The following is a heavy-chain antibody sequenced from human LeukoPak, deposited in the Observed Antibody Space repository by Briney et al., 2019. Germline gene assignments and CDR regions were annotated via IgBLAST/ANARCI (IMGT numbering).Heavy chain of an antibody. V-gene: IGHV3-9*01. D-gene: IGHD6-6*01. CDR2: ISWNSGSI. Sequence: GGSLRLSCAASGFTFDDYAMHWVRQAPGKGLEWVSGISWNSGSIGYADSVKGRFTISRDNAKNSLYLQMNSLRAEDTALYYCAKDRTYGSSLYFDYWGQGTLVTVSS. J-gene: IGHJ4*02. CDR1: GFTFDDYA. CDR3: AKDRTYGSSLYFDY.